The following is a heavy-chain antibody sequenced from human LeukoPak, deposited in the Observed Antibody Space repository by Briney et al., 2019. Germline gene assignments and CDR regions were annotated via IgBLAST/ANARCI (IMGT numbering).Heavy chain of an antibody. CDR3: ARDPRLAAADLSGYYYYYGMDV. CDR1: GYTFTSYG. Sequence: EASVKVSCKASGYTFTSYGISWVRQAPGQGLEWMGWTSAYNGNTNYAQKLQGRVTMTTDTSTSTAYMELRSLRSDDTAVYYCARDPRLAAADLSGYYYYYGMDVWGQGTTVTVSS. D-gene: IGHD6-13*01. V-gene: IGHV1-18*01. J-gene: IGHJ6*02. CDR2: TSAYNGNT.